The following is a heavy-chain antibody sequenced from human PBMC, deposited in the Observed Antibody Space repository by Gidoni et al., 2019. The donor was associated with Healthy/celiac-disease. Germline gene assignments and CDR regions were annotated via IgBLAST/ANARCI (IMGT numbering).Heavy chain of an antibody. CDR3: ASPQPWDSGLSDAFDI. CDR1: GFTFSIYS. Sequence: EVQLVESGGGLFKPGGSLCFSSASSGFTFSIYSRNWIRQAPGKGLEWGSSISSSSSYIYYADSVKGRFTISRDNAKNSMYLQMNRLRAEDTAVYYCASPQPWDSGLSDAFDIWGQGTMVTVSS. D-gene: IGHD1-26*01. CDR2: ISSSSSYI. V-gene: IGHV3-21*01. J-gene: IGHJ3*02.